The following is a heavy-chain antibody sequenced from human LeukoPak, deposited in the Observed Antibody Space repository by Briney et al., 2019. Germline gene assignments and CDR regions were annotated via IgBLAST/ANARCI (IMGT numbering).Heavy chain of an antibody. D-gene: IGHD3-10*01. Sequence: TGGSLRLSCAASGFTFSSYEMNWVRQAPGKGLEWVSYISSSGSTIYYADSVKGRFTISRDNAKNSLYLQMNSLRAEDTAVYYCARELAYLPELLWFGELFPWGQGTLVTVSS. CDR3: ARELAYLPELLWFGELFP. CDR1: GFTFSSYE. CDR2: ISSSGSTI. V-gene: IGHV3-48*03. J-gene: IGHJ5*02.